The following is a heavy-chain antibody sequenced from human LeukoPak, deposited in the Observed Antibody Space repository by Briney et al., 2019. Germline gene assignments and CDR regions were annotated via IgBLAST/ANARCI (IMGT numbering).Heavy chain of an antibody. CDR1: AYTFTNYG. D-gene: IGHD5-12*01. Sequence: ASVKVSCKASAYTFTNYGITWVRQAPGQGLEWMGWISAYNGNTNYAQKLQGRVTTTTDTSTSTAYMELRSLRSDDTAVYYCARENSGGYTDYWGQGTLVSVSS. CDR2: ISAYNGNT. J-gene: IGHJ4*02. CDR3: ARENSGGYTDY. V-gene: IGHV1-18*01.